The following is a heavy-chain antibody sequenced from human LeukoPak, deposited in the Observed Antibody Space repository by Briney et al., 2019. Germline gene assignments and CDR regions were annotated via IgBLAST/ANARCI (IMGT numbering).Heavy chain of an antibody. D-gene: IGHD2-2*01. CDR3: ARDGGYCSSTSCLYYMDV. CDR1: GFIFSTYS. V-gene: IGHV3-23*01. J-gene: IGHJ6*03. CDR2: ISGSGGST. Sequence: GGSLRLSCAASGFIFSTYSMNWVRQAPGKGLEWVSAISGSGGSTYYADSVKGRFTISRDNSKNTLYLQMNSLRAEDTAVYYCARDGGYCSSTSCLYYMDVWGKGTTVTVSS.